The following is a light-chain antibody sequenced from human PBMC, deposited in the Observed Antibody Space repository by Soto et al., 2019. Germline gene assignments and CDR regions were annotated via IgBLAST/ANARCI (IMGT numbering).Light chain of an antibody. Sequence: QSVLTQPPSVSAAPGQRGTIICSRNSPNIGSHYVSWYQQLPGTAPKLLIYDDNKRPSGIPDRFSGSKSGTSATLGITGLQTGDEANYFCGTWDSRLSAEVFAGGTKVTVL. CDR2: DDN. CDR3: GTWDSRLSAEV. V-gene: IGLV1-51*01. CDR1: SPNIGSHY. J-gene: IGLJ3*02.